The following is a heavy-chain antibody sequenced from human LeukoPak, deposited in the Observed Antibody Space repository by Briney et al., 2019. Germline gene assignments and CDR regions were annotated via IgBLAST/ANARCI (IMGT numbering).Heavy chain of an antibody. D-gene: IGHD3-22*01. CDR1: GYTFTSYD. Sequence: ASVKVSCKASGYTFTSYDINWVRQATGQGLEWMGWMSLNSGNTGYAQKFQGRVTMTRNTSISTAYMELSSLRSEDTAVYYCARLIYYDSSGSDAFDIWGQGTMVTVSS. CDR3: ARLIYYDSSGSDAFDI. J-gene: IGHJ3*02. CDR2: MSLNSGNT. V-gene: IGHV1-8*01.